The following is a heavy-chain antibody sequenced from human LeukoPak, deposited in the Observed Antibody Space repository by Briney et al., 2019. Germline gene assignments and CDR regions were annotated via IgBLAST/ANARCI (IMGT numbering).Heavy chain of an antibody. CDR3: VMTQGFPAPHYFDY. D-gene: IGHD3-16*01. V-gene: IGHV4-59*08. J-gene: IGHJ4*02. CDR1: GGSISSYY. CDR2: IYYSGST. Sequence: SETLSLTCTVSGGSISSYYWSWLRQPPGKGLEWSGYIYYSGSTNYNTPLKSRATISVETSKTQFSLKLSSVAAADTAVYYCVMTQGFPAPHYFDYWGQGTLVTVSS.